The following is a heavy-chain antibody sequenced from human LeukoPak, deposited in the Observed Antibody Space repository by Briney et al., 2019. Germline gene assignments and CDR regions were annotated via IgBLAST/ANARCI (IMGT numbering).Heavy chain of an antibody. J-gene: IGHJ4*02. CDR2: IKDDGSEK. Sequence: TGGSLRLSCVASGFTFSNFAMSWVRQAPGKGLEWVANIKDDGSEKYSVDSVKGRFTISRDNAKNLLYLQMSSLRAEDTAVYYCARARIDYWGQGTLVTVSS. CDR1: GFTFSNFA. D-gene: IGHD1-14*01. V-gene: IGHV3-7*04. CDR3: ARARIDY.